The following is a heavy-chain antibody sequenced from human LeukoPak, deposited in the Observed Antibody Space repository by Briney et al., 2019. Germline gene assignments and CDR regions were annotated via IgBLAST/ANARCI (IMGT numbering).Heavy chain of an antibody. Sequence: PSETLSLTCTVSGASISSSDYYWGWIRQPPGQGLEWIGSLYSGGLTYYNPSLKSRATISVDTSKNQFSLKVTSVAAADTAVYSCASGGYSSGWYGSFDIWGQWTVVTVSS. CDR3: ASGGYSSGWYGSFDI. CDR1: GASISSSDYY. J-gene: IGHJ3*02. D-gene: IGHD6-19*01. CDR2: LYSGGLT. V-gene: IGHV4-39*01.